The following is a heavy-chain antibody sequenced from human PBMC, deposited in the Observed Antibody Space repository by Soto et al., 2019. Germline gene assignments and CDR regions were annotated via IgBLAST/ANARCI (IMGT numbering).Heavy chain of an antibody. V-gene: IGHV4-39*01. CDR3: ARQGGSSSGFYYYYYYMDV. CDR2: IYYSGST. D-gene: IGHD6-6*01. CDR1: GDSISSTTYY. J-gene: IGHJ6*03. Sequence: SETLSLTCTVSGDSISSTTYYWGWIRQPPGKGLEWIGSIYYSGSTYYNPSLRSRVIISVDTSKNQFSLKLTSLTAADTAVYYCARQGGSSSGFYYYYYYMDVWGRGTTVTVSS.